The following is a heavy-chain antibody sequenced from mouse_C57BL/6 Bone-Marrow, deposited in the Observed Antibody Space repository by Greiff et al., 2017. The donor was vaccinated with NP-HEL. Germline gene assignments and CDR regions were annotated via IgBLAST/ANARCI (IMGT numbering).Heavy chain of an antibody. Sequence: VKLMESGAELVRPGTSVKMSCKASGYTFTNYWIGWAKQRPGHGLEWIGDIYPGGGYTNYNEKFKGKATLTADKSSSTAYMQFSSLTSEDSAIYYCARWPFHTTLVEGWYFDVWGTGTTVTVSS. CDR1: GYTFTNYW. V-gene: IGHV1-63*01. J-gene: IGHJ1*03. CDR3: ARWPFHTTLVEGWYFDV. CDR2: IYPGGGYT. D-gene: IGHD2-10*02.